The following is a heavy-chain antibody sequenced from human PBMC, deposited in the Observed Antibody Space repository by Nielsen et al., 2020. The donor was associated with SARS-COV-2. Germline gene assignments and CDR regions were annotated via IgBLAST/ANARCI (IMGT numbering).Heavy chain of an antibody. Sequence: GESLKISCAASGFTFSSYAMRWVRQAPGKGLEWVSAISGSGGSTYYADSVKGRFTISRDNSKNTLFLQMNSLRAKDTAVYYCAKQYSDNYYDAFDIWGQGTMVTVSS. D-gene: IGHD5-12*01. CDR3: AKQYSDNYYDAFDI. V-gene: IGHV3-23*01. J-gene: IGHJ3*02. CDR1: GFTFSSYA. CDR2: ISGSGGST.